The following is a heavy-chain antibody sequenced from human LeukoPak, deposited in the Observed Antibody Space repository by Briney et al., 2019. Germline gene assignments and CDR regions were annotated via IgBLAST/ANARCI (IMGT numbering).Heavy chain of an antibody. J-gene: IGHJ4*02. CDR1: GFTFSNYW. Sequence: GGSLRLSCAASGFTFSNYWMNWVRQAPGKGLEWVANIKQDGSAKYYVDSVKGRFTISRDNAKNSLYLQMNSLGAEDTAVHYCARTIREQWLTIDYWGQGTLVTFSS. D-gene: IGHD6-19*01. CDR3: ARTIREQWLTIDY. V-gene: IGHV3-7*04. CDR2: IKQDGSAK.